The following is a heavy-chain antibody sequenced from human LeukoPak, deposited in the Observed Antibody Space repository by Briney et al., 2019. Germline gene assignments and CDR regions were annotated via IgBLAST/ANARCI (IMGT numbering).Heavy chain of an antibody. V-gene: IGHV1-46*01. CDR2: INPSGGTT. J-gene: IGHJ4*02. CDR3: AREEDGGTFDY. D-gene: IGHD3-16*01. CDR1: GYTFTSYY. Sequence: ASVKVSCKASGYTFTSYYMHWVRQAPGQGLEWMGIINPSGGTTSYAQKFQGRVTMTKDTSTSTVYMELSSLRSEDTAVYYCAREEDGGTFDYWGQGTLVTVSS.